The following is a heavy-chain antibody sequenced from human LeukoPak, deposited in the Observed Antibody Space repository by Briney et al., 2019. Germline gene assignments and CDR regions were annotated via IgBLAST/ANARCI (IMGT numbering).Heavy chain of an antibody. V-gene: IGHV3-30-3*01. Sequence: GGSLRLSCAASGFTFSSYALHWVRQAPGKGLEWVTCMSYDGNNKYYTDFVKGRFTITRDNPKNTLYLQMNSLRVEDTAVYYCAKDQSRDDSSGYFFNWGQGTLVTVSS. J-gene: IGHJ4*02. D-gene: IGHD3-22*01. CDR3: AKDQSRDDSSGYFFN. CDR1: GFTFSSYA. CDR2: MSYDGNNK.